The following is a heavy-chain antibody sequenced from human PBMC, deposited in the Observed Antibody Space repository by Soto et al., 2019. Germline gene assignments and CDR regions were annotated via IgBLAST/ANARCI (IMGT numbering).Heavy chain of an antibody. J-gene: IGHJ4*02. CDR2: MNTYNGNT. V-gene: IGHV1-18*01. CDR3: ARGSSPVDFDY. D-gene: IGHD6-13*01. Sequence: QVQLVQSGAEVKKPGASVQVSCKASGYTFTNYGINWVRQAPGQGLEWMGWMNTYNGNTNFAQRLQGRVTMTTEASTSTAYMELRSLRSDDTAVYYCARGSSPVDFDYWGQGTLVTVSS. CDR1: GYTFTNYG.